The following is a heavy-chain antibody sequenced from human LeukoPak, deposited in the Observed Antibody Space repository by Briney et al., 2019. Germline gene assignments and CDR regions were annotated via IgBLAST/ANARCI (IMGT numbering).Heavy chain of an antibody. J-gene: IGHJ4*02. CDR1: GYTFTGYY. V-gene: IGHV1-2*02. D-gene: IGHD5-18*01. CDR2: INPNSGGT. CDR3: ARDRGSTYGNDFDY. Sequence: ASVKVSCRASGYTFTGYYIHWVRQTPGQGLEWMGWINPNSGGTNYAQKFQGRVIMTRDTSISTAYMELSRLRSDDTAVYYCARDRGSTYGNDFDYWGQGTLVTVSS.